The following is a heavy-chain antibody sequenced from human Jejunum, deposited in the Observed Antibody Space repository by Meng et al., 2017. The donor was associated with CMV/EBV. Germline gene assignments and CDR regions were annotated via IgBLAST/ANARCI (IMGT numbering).Heavy chain of an antibody. CDR1: SISSSHW. CDR3: VRGRCTKTSCYTGALDH. Sequence: SISSSHWCSWLRQSPGKGLEWIAEISPTAARNYNPSLKSRVTISVDYSKSQFSLMMTSVTAADTAIYYCVRGRCTKTSCYTGALDHWGPGTLVTVSS. V-gene: IGHV4-4*02. CDR2: ISPTAAR. J-gene: IGHJ4*02. D-gene: IGHD2-2*02.